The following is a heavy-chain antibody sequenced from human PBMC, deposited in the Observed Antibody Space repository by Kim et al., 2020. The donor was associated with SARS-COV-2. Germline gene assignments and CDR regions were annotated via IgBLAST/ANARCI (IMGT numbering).Heavy chain of an antibody. V-gene: IGHV4-30-2*04. Sequence: NPSLKHRVTISGDPAKNQFSLKLSSVTAADTAVYYCATTDYYDNQGGFDPWGQGTLVTVSS. CDR3: ATTDYYDNQGGFDP. D-gene: IGHD3-22*01. J-gene: IGHJ5*02.